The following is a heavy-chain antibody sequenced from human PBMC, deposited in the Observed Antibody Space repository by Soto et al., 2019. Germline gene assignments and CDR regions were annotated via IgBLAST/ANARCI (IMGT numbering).Heavy chain of an antibody. D-gene: IGHD2-2*01. V-gene: IGHV1-18*01. Sequence: SVKVSCKASGYIFINYGITWVRQAPGQGLEWMGWISGYNGNTKYADKLQGRVTMTTDTSTTTAYMELRSLRSDDTAVYYCARDEVPAANWLDRWGQGTLVTVSS. J-gene: IGHJ5*02. CDR2: ISGYNGNT. CDR1: GYIFINYG. CDR3: ARDEVPAANWLDR.